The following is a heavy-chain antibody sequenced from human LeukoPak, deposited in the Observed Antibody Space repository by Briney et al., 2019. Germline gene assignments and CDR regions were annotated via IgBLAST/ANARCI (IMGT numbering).Heavy chain of an antibody. V-gene: IGHV1-2*02. CDR1: GYTFTDYY. Sequence: ASVKVSCKASGYTFTDYYLHWVRQAPGQGFEWMGWINPNSGDTNYAQKFQGRVTMTRDTSISTAHMEMSRLRSDDTAVYYCARANFLYCSSTTCLFDCWGQGTLVTVSS. CDR3: ARANFLYCSSTTCLFDC. D-gene: IGHD2-2*01. CDR2: INPNSGDT. J-gene: IGHJ4*02.